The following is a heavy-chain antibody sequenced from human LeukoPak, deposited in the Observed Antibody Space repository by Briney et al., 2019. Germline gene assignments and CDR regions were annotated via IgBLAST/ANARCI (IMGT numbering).Heavy chain of an antibody. CDR2: INHSGST. D-gene: IGHD2-8*01. V-gene: IGHV4-34*01. CDR3: ARLEYCANGVCLSGHNYYYYYMDV. CDR1: GGSFSGYY. Sequence: SETLSLTCAVYGGSFSGYYWSWIRQPPGKGLEWIGEINHSGSTNYNPSLKSRVTISVDTSKNQFSLKLSSVTAADTAVYYCARLEYCANGVCLSGHNYYYYYMDVWGKGTTVTVSS. J-gene: IGHJ6*03.